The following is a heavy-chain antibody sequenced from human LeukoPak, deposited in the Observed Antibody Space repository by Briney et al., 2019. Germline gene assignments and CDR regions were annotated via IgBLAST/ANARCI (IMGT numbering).Heavy chain of an antibody. CDR2: IIPIFGTA. Sequence: SVKVSCKASGGTFTSYAISWVRQAPGQGLEWMGGIIPIFGTANYAQKFQGRVTITADESTSTAYMELSSLRSEDTAVYYCARYSGYDFNPGLDYWGQGTLVTVSS. CDR1: GGTFTSYA. V-gene: IGHV1-69*01. CDR3: ARYSGYDFNPGLDY. D-gene: IGHD5-12*01. J-gene: IGHJ4*02.